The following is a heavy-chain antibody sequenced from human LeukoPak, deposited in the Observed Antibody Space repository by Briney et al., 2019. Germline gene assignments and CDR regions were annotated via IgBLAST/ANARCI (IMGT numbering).Heavy chain of an antibody. Sequence: SETLSLICIVSGGSISSSNYYWGWIRQPPGKGLEWIGSIYYSGSTYYNPSLKSRVTISVDTSKNQFSLKLTSVTAADTAVYYCARTFYDILTSSYFGSSQLFGYWGQGTLVTVSS. CDR3: ARTFYDILTSSYFGSSQLFGY. CDR1: GGSISSSNYY. V-gene: IGHV4-39*01. CDR2: IYYSGST. J-gene: IGHJ4*02. D-gene: IGHD3-9*01.